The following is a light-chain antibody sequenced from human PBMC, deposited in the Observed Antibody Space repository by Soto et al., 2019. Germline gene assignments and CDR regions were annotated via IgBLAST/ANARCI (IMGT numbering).Light chain of an antibody. CDR2: DAS. J-gene: IGKJ2*01. Sequence: EIVMTQSPATLSVSPGERATLSCRASQSVSRNLAWYQQKPGQPPRLLIYDASTRATGVPARFGGSGSGTEFTLTISGLQCEDCAVYYWQRYGEWPPDTLGRRTKVEI. CDR1: QSVSRN. CDR3: QRYGEWPPDT. V-gene: IGKV3-15*01.